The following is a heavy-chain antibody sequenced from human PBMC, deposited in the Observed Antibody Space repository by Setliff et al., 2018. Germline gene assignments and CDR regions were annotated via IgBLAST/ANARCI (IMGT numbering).Heavy chain of an antibody. V-gene: IGHV1-18*01. D-gene: IGHD3-22*01. Sequence: ASVKVSCKASGYTFTSYGISWVRQAPGQGLEWMGWISAYNGNTNYAQKLQGRVTMTTDTSTSTAYMELRSLRSEVTAVYYCARGLDYYDSSGCYSSEYFQHWGQGTLVTVSS. CDR2: ISAYNGNT. CDR1: GYTFTSYG. CDR3: ARGLDYYDSSGCYSSEYFQH. J-gene: IGHJ1*01.